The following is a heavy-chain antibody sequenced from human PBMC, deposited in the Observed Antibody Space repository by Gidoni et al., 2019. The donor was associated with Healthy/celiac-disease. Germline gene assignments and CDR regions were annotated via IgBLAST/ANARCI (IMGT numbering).Heavy chain of an antibody. CDR1: GFTFRDYY. Sequence: QVQLVESGGGLVKPGGSLRLPCAASGFTFRDYYMSWIRQAPGKGLEWVSYISSSSSYTNYADSVKGRFTISRDNAKNSLYLQMNSLRAEDTAVYYCARAGGEIYYYDSSGHFDYWGQGTLVTVSS. J-gene: IGHJ4*02. CDR2: ISSSSSYT. D-gene: IGHD3-22*01. CDR3: ARAGGEIYYYDSSGHFDY. V-gene: IGHV3-11*05.